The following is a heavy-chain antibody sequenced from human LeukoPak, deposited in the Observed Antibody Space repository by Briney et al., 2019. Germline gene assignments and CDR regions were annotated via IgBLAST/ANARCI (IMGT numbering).Heavy chain of an antibody. Sequence: GGSLRLSCAASGIPFRNHYMSWIRQAPGKGLEWVSYISDSGNTIYYAESVKGRFTISRDKDSLYLQMNSLRAEDTAVYYCASTKSSGWPHFDYWGQGTLVTVSS. CDR1: GIPFRNHY. J-gene: IGHJ4*02. V-gene: IGHV3-11*04. CDR3: ASTKSSGWPHFDY. CDR2: ISDSGNTI. D-gene: IGHD6-19*01.